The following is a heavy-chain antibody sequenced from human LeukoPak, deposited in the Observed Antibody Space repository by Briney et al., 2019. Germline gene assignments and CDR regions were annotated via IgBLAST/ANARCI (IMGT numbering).Heavy chain of an antibody. CDR1: GYSFTTYW. V-gene: IGHV5-51*01. Sequence: GESLKISCKVSGYSFTTYWIGWVRQMPEKGLEWMGIIWPGDSDTRYSPSFQDQVTVSADKSISTAYLQWSSLKASDTAMYYCARQSATARGAFDIWGQGTMVTVSS. CDR2: IWPGDSDT. D-gene: IGHD3-10*01. CDR3: ARQSATARGAFDI. J-gene: IGHJ3*02.